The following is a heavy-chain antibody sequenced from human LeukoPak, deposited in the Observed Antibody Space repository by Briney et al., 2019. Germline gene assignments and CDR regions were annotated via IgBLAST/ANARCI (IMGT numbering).Heavy chain of an antibody. CDR3: AKTGPRSGSLYYFDY. V-gene: IGHV3-23*01. Sequence: GRSLRLSCAASGFTFSSYAMSWVRQAPGKGLEWVSAISGSGGSTYYTDSVKGRFIISRDNSKNTLYLQMNSLRAEDTAVYYCAKTGPRSGSLYYFDYWGQGTLVTVSS. CDR1: GFTFSSYA. J-gene: IGHJ4*02. CDR2: ISGSGGST. D-gene: IGHD1-26*01.